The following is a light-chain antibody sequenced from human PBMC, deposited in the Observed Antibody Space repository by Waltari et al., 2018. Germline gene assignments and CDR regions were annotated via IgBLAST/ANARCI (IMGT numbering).Light chain of an antibody. CDR1: QSVLYSSNNKSY. CDR3: HQYYNIPQT. J-gene: IGKJ2*01. CDR2: WAS. Sequence: DIVMTQSPDSLAVSLGERATINCKSSQSVLYSSNNKSYLAWYQQKPGQPPNLLIYWASTRQSGVPDRFSGSGSGTDFTLTISSLQAEDVAVYYCHQYYNIPQTFGQGTKLEIK. V-gene: IGKV4-1*01.